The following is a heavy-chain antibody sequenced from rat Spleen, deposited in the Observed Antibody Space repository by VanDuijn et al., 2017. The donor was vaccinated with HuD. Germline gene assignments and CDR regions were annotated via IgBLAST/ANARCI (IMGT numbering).Heavy chain of an antibody. Sequence: QVQLKESGPGLVQPSETLSLTCTVSGFSLTSNSVHWVRQPPGKGLEWMGRIRSGGSTDYNSALKSRLSISRDTSKSQVFLKMNSLQTEDTATYYCARADIGAIYTDGIWGQGVMVTVSS. CDR1: GFSLTSNS. V-gene: IGHV2-1*01. J-gene: IGHJ2*01. D-gene: IGHD1-2*01. CDR3: ARADIGAIYTDGI. CDR2: IRSGGST.